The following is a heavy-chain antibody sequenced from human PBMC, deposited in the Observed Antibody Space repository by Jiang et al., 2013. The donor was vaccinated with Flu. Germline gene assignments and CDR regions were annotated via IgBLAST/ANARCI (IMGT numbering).Heavy chain of an antibody. J-gene: IGHJ6*02. CDR1: GGTFSSYA. CDR3: ARERAYYAYADV. V-gene: IGHV1-69*01. Sequence: SGAEVKKPGSSVKVSCKASGGTFSSYAISWVRQAPGQGLEWMGGIIPIFGTANYAQKFQGRVTITADESTSTAYMELRSLRSDDTAVYYCARERAYYAYADVWGQGTTVTVSS. D-gene: IGHD1-26*01. CDR2: IIPIFGTA.